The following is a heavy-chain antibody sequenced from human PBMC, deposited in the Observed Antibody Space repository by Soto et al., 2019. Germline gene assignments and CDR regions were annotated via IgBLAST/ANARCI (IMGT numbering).Heavy chain of an antibody. CDR2: IWFDGMTK. Sequence: QVQLVESGGGVVQPGRSLRVSCAVSGFTLSSYGMHWVRQAPGKGLEWVAVIWFDGMTKFYADSVTGRFTISRDTSTNTVYLQMDSLRVEDTDMYHWARDRYSGDSIFYNWGQGTLVTVSS. CDR3: ARDRYSGDSIFYN. D-gene: IGHD2-21*02. CDR1: GFTLSSYG. V-gene: IGHV3-33*01. J-gene: IGHJ4*02.